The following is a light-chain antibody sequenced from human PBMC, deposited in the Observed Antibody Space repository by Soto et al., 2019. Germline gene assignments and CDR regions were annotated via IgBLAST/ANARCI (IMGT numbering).Light chain of an antibody. CDR2: GVS. CDR1: QTISRY. V-gene: IGKV1-39*01. J-gene: IGKJ1*01. Sequence: DIQMTQSPSSLSASVGDRVTITCRASQTISRYLNWFQQKPGKAPNLLIYGVSNLQSGVPSRFSGAGSGTDFTLTISSLQPEDFATYYCQQSFSLLWSFGQGTKVEIK. CDR3: QQSFSLLWS.